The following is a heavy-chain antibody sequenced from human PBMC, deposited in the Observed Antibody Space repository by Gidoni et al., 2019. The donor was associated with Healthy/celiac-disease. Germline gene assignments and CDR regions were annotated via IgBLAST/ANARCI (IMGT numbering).Heavy chain of an antibody. CDR1: GYSISRGYY. D-gene: IGHD4-4*01. V-gene: IGHV4-38-2*02. Sequence: QVQLQASGPGLVKPSETLSLPCTVSGYSISRGYYWGWIRQPPGKGLEWIGSIYHSGSTYYNPSRKSRVTISVDTSKNQFSLKLSSVTAADTAVYYCARDPPTLGNSKNWFDPWGQGTLVTVSS. J-gene: IGHJ5*02. CDR3: ARDPPTLGNSKNWFDP. CDR2: IYHSGST.